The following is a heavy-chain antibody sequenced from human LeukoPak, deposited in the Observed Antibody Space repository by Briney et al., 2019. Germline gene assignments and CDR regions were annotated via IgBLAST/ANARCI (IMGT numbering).Heavy chain of an antibody. J-gene: IGHJ4*02. CDR3: TRSAEWLLAYPSDS. V-gene: IGHV3-49*04. D-gene: IGHD3-3*01. CDR2: IRSKTYGGTT. Sequence: GGSLRLSCRGSGFRFGDYAVSWVRQAPGKGLEWLGLIRSKTYGGTTEYAASMKGKVTISRDGSKSIAYLQMNSLRTEDTAVYYCTRSAEWLLAYPSDSWGQGTLVTVSS. CDR1: GFRFGDYA.